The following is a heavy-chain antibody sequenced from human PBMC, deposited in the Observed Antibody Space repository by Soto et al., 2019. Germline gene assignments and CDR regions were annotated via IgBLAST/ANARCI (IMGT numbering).Heavy chain of an antibody. CDR2: ISYDGSNK. CDR1: GFTFSSYA. CDR3: ARDSTPYYYYYGMDV. Sequence: ESGGGVVQPGRSLRLSCAASGFTFSSYAMHWVRQAPGKGLEWVAVISYDGSNKYYADSVKGRFTISRDNSKNTLYLQMNSLRAEDTAVYYCARDSTPYYYYYGMDVWGQGTTVTVSS. D-gene: IGHD3-3*02. V-gene: IGHV3-30-3*01. J-gene: IGHJ6*02.